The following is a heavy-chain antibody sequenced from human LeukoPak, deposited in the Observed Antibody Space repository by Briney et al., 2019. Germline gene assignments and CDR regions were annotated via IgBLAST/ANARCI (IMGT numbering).Heavy chain of an antibody. Sequence: ASVKVSCKASGYTFTSYGISWVRQAPGQGLEWMGWISAYNGNTNFAQKLQGRVTMTTDTSTSTAYMDLRSLRSDDTAVYYCARDQAASNTQVRFCLDWGQGTLVTVSS. CDR3: ARDQAASNTQVRFCLD. D-gene: IGHD3-9*01. CDR2: ISAYNGNT. CDR1: GYTFTSYG. J-gene: IGHJ4*02. V-gene: IGHV1-18*01.